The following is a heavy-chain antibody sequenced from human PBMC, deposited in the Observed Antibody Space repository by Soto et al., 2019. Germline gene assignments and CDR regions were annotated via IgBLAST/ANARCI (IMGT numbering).Heavy chain of an antibody. CDR3: TREGSAPYYYYGMDA. CDR2: INTHNGNT. J-gene: IGHJ6*02. CDR1: GDGFTSCA. D-gene: IGHD3-10*01. V-gene: IGHV1-18*01. Sequence: ASVKVCSEECGDGFTSCALRWVRQAHGQGLEWLGWINTHNGNTNYAQNLQGRVIMTADTSTSTAYMELRSLRSDDTAIYYCTREGSAPYYYYGMDAWGQGATVTVSS.